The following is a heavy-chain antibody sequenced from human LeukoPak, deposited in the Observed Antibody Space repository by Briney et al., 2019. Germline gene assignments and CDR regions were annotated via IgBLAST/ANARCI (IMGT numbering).Heavy chain of an antibody. V-gene: IGHV5-51*01. CDR1: GSRFTSYW. CDR3: ALGATLFYY. CDR2: IYPGDSDT. Sequence: GESLKISCKGSGSRFTSYWIGWVRQMPGKGLEGMGIIYPGDSDTRYSPSFRGQVTISADKSISTSYLQWSSLKASDTAMYYCALGATLFYYWGQGTLVTVSS. J-gene: IGHJ4*02. D-gene: IGHD1-26*01.